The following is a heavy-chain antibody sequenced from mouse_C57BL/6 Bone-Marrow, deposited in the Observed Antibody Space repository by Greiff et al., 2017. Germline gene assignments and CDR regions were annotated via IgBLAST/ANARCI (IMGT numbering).Heavy chain of an antibody. CDR3: ARETTMVSAWFAY. V-gene: IGHV1-50*01. D-gene: IGHD2-2*01. CDR2: IDPSDSYT. Sequence: VQLQQPGAELVKPGASVKLSCKASGYTFTSYWMQWVKQRPGQGLEWIGEIDPSDSYTNYNQKFKGKATLTVDTSSSTAYMQLSSLTSEDSAVYYGARETTMVSAWFAYWGQGTLVTVSA. J-gene: IGHJ3*01. CDR1: GYTFTSYW.